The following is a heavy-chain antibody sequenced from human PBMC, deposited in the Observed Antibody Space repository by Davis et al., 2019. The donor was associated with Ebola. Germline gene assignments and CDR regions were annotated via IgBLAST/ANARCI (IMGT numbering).Heavy chain of an antibody. V-gene: IGHV1-18*04. CDR2: INPHNGNT. Sequence: ASVKVSCKASGGTFSSYTFSWVRQAPGQGLEWMGWINPHNGNTNYAQNVQGRVTMTTDTSTSTAYMEVGSLRSDDTAVYYCARAWVAGPQSSYWYFDLWGRGTLVTVSS. J-gene: IGHJ2*01. CDR1: GGTFSSYT. D-gene: IGHD6-19*01. CDR3: ARAWVAGPQSSYWYFDL.